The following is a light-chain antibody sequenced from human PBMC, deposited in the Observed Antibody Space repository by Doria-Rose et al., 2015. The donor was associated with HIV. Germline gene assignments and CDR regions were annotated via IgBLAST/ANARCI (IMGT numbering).Light chain of an antibody. CDR3: SSYRSSSTYV. CDR1: SSDIGAYNY. J-gene: IGLJ1*01. V-gene: IGLV2-14*01. Sequence: TGTSSDIGAYNYVSWYQQHPGKAPKLMISEVSNRPSGVSNRFSGSKSANTASLTISGPQAEDEADYYCSSYRSSSTYVFGTGTKVTVL. CDR2: EVS.